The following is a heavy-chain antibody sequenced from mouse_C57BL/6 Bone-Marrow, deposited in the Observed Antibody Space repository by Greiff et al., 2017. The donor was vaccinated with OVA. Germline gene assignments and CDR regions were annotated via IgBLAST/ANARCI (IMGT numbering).Heavy chain of an antibody. D-gene: IGHD2-4*01. CDR1: GYTFTSYG. V-gene: IGHV1-81*01. Sequence: QVQLQQSGAELARPGASVKLSCMASGYTFTSYGISWVKQRTGQGLEWIGEIYPRSGNTYYNEKFKGKATLTADKSSSTAYMELRSLTSEDSAVYFCARRGLRLFAYWGQGTLVTVSA. J-gene: IGHJ3*01. CDR2: IYPRSGNT. CDR3: ARRGLRLFAY.